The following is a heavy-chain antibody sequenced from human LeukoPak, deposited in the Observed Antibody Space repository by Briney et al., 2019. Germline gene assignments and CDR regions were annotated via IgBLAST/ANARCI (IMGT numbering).Heavy chain of an antibody. J-gene: IGHJ4*02. CDR2: IYSGGST. D-gene: IGHD3-22*01. CDR1: GFTFSDYY. V-gene: IGHV3-66*01. Sequence: GGSLRLSCAASGFTFSDYYMSWVRQAPGKGLEWVSVIYSGGSTYYADSVKGRFTISRDNSKNTLYLQMNSLRAEDTAVYYCASGYYDSILGYWGQGTLVTVSS. CDR3: ASGYYDSILGY.